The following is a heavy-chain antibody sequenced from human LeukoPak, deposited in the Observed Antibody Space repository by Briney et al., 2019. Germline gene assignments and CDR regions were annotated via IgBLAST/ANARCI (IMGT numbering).Heavy chain of an antibody. CDR2: VLYSGTT. CDR1: GGSISSSSYY. J-gene: IGHJ5*02. D-gene: IGHD1-1*01. Sequence: SETLSLTCSVSGGSISSSSYYWGWIRQPPGKGLEWIGSVLYSGTTYNNPSLKSRITISVDTSKNQFSLKLSSVTAADTAVYYCARREKTGPLNWFDPWGQGTLVTVSS. CDR3: ARREKTGPLNWFDP. V-gene: IGHV4-39*01.